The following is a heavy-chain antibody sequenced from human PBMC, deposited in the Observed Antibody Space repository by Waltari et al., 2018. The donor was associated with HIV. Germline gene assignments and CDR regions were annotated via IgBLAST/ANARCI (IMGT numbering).Heavy chain of an antibody. J-gene: IGHJ3*02. V-gene: IGHV1-69*12. CDR3: ARAKDYGVVIDAFDI. CDR2: IIPMLNAP. D-gene: IGHD3-3*01. CDR1: VGDVRNDG. Sequence: QVQLAPSGAEVKKPGSSEKVSGEASVGDVRNDGFTWVRRAPGQGLEWMGGIIPMLNAPKYAQKWQDRVTISADESATTVYLELGSLRYEDTAMYYCARAKDYGVVIDAFDIWGQGTMVTVSS.